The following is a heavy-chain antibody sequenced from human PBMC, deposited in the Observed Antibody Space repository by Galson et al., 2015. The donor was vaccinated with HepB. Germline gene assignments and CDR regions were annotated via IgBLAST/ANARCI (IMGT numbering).Heavy chain of an antibody. CDR1: GFTFSSYW. V-gene: IGHV3-7*03. Sequence: SLRLSCAASGFTFSSYWMSWVRQAPGKGLEWVANIKQDGSEKYYVDSVKGRFTISRDNAKNSLYLQMNSLRAEDTAVYYCARDPGIAVGGYYGMDVWGQGTTVTVSS. CDR2: IKQDGSEK. D-gene: IGHD6-19*01. CDR3: ARDPGIAVGGYYGMDV. J-gene: IGHJ6*02.